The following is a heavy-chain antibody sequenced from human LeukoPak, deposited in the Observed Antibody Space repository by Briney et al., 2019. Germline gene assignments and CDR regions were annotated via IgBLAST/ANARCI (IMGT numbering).Heavy chain of an antibody. V-gene: IGHV3-48*01. CDR1: GFTFSSYS. CDR2: ISSSSSTI. Sequence: GGSLRLSCAASGFTFSSYSMNWVRQAPAKGLEWVSYISSSSSTIYYADSVKGRFTISRDNAKNSLYLQMNSLRAEDTAVYYCARGRGRFLEWLSDAFDIWGQGTMVTVSS. D-gene: IGHD3-3*01. CDR3: ARGRGRFLEWLSDAFDI. J-gene: IGHJ3*02.